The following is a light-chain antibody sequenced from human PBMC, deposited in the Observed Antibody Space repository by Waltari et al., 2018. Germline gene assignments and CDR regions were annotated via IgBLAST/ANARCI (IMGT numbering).Light chain of an antibody. J-gene: IGLJ3*02. V-gene: IGLV1-51*01. CDR3: ASWDSSLSAAGV. CDR2: ADN. CDR1: NSNSGNNY. Sequence: QSVLTQPPSVSAAPGQKVTIPCSGGNSNSGNNYVSWYQKFPGRAPSPLIFADNQRPSGIPDRFSGSKSGTSATLAITGLQSGDEADYYCASWDSSLSAAGVFGGGTRLTVL.